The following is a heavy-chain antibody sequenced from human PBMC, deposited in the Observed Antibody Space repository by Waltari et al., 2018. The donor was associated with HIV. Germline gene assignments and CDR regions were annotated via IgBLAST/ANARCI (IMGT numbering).Heavy chain of an antibody. CDR3: ARTYSSGWASYYCMDV. CDR2: IYHSESA. Sequence: QVQLQESGPGLVKPSGTLSLTCAVSGGSISSSNWWSWVRQPPGKGREWSGEIYHSESAIHDLSLKRRDTISGNKSENQFSLKLSAVTAADTAVYYCARTYSSGWASYYCMDVWGQGTTVTVSS. V-gene: IGHV4-4*02. D-gene: IGHD6-19*01. CDR1: GGSISSSNW. J-gene: IGHJ6*02.